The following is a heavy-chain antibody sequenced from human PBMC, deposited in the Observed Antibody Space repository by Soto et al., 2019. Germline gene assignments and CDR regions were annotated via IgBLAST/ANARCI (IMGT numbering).Heavy chain of an antibody. V-gene: IGHV1-69*13. CDR3: AREGEYYYDSSGYYLDY. CDR1: GGTFSSYA. D-gene: IGHD3-22*01. J-gene: IGHJ4*02. Sequence: SVKVSCKASGGTFSSYAISWVRQAPGQGLEWMGGIIPIFGTANYAQKFQGRVTITADESTSTAYMELSSLRSEDTAVYYCAREGEYYYDSSGYYLDYWGQGTLVTVSS. CDR2: IIPIFGTA.